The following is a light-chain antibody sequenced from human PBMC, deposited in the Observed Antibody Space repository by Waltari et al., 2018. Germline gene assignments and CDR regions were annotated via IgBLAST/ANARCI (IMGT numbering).Light chain of an antibody. Sequence: DIHMTHSPSSLSASVGDRVTITCRASRDISHYLAWYQQKPGKLPNLLIFDASILESGVVSRFSGSGSGTDFTLTISSLQPEDIGTYYCQKYDGAPWTFGQGTKVEIK. CDR1: RDISHY. J-gene: IGKJ1*01. CDR2: DAS. CDR3: QKYDGAPWT. V-gene: IGKV1-27*01.